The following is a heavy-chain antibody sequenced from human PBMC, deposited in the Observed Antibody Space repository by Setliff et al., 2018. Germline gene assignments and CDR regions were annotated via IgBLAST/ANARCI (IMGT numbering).Heavy chain of an antibody. CDR3: ARLRKDYGDYYYFDY. D-gene: IGHD4-17*01. V-gene: IGHV3-7*01. CDR1: GFTFTNYW. CDR2: IKQDGSDK. J-gene: IGHJ4*02. Sequence: HPGGSLRLSCAASGFTFTNYWINWVRQAPGKGLEWVANIKQDGSDKYYVDSVKGRFTISRDNAKNSLYLQMNSLRAEDTAVYYCARLRKDYGDYYYFDYWGQGTLVTVSS.